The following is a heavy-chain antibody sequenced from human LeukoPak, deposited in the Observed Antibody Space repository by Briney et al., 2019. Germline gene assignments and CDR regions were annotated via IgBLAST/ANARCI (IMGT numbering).Heavy chain of an antibody. D-gene: IGHD3-10*01. CDR2: IIPIFGTA. CDR1: GGTFSNYA. Sequence: ASVKVSCKASGGTFSNYAISWVRQAPGQGLEWMGGIIPIFGTANYAQKFQGRVTITADESTSTAYMELSSLRSEDTAVYYCAREAPPAPGSGSYPYYFDYWGQGTLVTVSS. J-gene: IGHJ4*02. V-gene: IGHV1-69*13. CDR3: AREAPPAPGSGSYPYYFDY.